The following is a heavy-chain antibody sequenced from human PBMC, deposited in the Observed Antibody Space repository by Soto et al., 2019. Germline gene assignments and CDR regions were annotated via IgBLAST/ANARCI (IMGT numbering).Heavy chain of an antibody. V-gene: IGHV3-30*18. J-gene: IGHJ3*02. CDR1: GFTFRSFG. D-gene: IGHD2-15*01. CDR2: ISYDGTNK. Sequence: GGSLRLSCAASGFTFRSFGVHWIRQAPGKGLEWVALISYDGTNKYYADSVRGRFTISRDNSKNTLYLEMNTLRVEDTAVYYCAKVLPATRSEGGGDAFDIWGQGTMVTVSS. CDR3: AKVLPATRSEGGGDAFDI.